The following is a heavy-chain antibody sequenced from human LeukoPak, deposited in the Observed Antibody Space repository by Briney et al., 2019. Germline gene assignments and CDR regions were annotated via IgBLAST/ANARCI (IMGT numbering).Heavy chain of an antibody. CDR3: ARQLYGSDY. CDR1: GVSFSTYY. Sequence: MASETLSLTCDVSGVSFSTYYWSWIRQSPEKGLEWIGEVNHSGYTNYNPSLKGRVTISVDTSKNRFSLKLSSVTAADTAVYYCARQLYGSDYWGQGTLVTVSS. J-gene: IGHJ4*02. V-gene: IGHV4-34*01. CDR2: VNHSGYT. D-gene: IGHD4-17*01.